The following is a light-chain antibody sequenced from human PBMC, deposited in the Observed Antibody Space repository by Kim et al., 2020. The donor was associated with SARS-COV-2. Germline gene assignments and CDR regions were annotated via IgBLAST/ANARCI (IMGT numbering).Light chain of an antibody. CDR3: MQGSHWPPWT. J-gene: IGKJ1*01. CDR1: QSILYSDGNTY. CDR2: QVS. V-gene: IGKV2-30*01. Sequence: DVVMTQSPLSLPVTLGQPASISCTSSQSILYSDGNTYLDWFQQRPGQSPRRLIYQVSNRDSGVPDRFSGSGSGTVFTLKISRVEAEDVGVYYCMQGSHWPPWTFGQGTKVDIK.